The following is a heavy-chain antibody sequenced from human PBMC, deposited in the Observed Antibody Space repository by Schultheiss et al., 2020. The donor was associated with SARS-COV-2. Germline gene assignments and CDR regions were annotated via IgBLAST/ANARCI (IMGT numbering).Heavy chain of an antibody. CDR1: GGSFSGYY. CDR3: ARGVSVTTGPGWFDP. J-gene: IGHJ5*02. CDR2: INHSGST. V-gene: IGHV4-34*01. D-gene: IGHD4-17*01. Sequence: SETLSLTCAVYGGSFSGYYWSWIRQPPGKGLEWIVEINHSGSTNYNPSLKSRVTISVDTSKNQFSLKLSSVTAADTAVYYCARGVSVTTGPGWFDPWGQGTLVTVSS.